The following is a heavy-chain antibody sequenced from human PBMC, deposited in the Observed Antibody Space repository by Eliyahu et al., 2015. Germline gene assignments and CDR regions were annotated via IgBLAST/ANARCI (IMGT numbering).Heavy chain of an antibody. CDR3: ARSGSCYSGSIPGCHGYYYYYMDV. D-gene: IGHD2-15*01. V-gene: IGHV4-59*01. Sequence: QVQLQESGPGLVKPSETLSLTCTVSGGSISXYYWSWIXQPPGKGLEWIGYXYYSGSTNYNPSLKSRVTISVDTSKNQFSLKLSSVTAADTAVYYCARSGSCYSGSIPGCHGYYYYYMDVWGKGTTVTVSS. CDR1: GGSISXYY. J-gene: IGHJ6*03. CDR2: XYYSGST.